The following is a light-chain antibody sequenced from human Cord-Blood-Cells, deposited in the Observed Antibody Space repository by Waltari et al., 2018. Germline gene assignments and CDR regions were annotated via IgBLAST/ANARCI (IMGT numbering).Light chain of an antibody. CDR1: QSISSY. CDR2: AAS. Sequence: DIQMTQSPSSLSASVEDRVTITCRASQSISSYLNWYQQKPGQAPKLLIYAASSLQSGVPSRFSGSGSGTDFTLTISSLQPEDFATYYCQQSYSTPLTFGPGTKVDIK. V-gene: IGKV1-39*01. CDR3: QQSYSTPLT. J-gene: IGKJ3*01.